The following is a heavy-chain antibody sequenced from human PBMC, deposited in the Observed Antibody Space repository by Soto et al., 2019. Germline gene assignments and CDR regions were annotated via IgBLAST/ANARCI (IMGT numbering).Heavy chain of an antibody. CDR2: IYYSGST. CDR3: ARLGRRYDFWSRINWFDP. D-gene: IGHD3-3*01. J-gene: IGHJ5*02. V-gene: IGHV4-39*01. CDR1: GGSISSSSYY. Sequence: QLQLQESGPGLVKPSETPSLTCTVSGGSISSSSYYWGWIRQPPGKGLEWIGSIYYSGSTYYNPSLKSRVTISVDTSKNQFSLKLSSVTAADTAVYYCARLGRRYDFWSRINWFDPWGQGTLVTVSS.